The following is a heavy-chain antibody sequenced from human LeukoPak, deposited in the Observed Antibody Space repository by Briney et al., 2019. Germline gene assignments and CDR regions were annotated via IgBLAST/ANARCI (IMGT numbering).Heavy chain of an antibody. V-gene: IGHV1-2*02. D-gene: IGHD3-16*01. CDR3: ALGGKSTSLFDY. J-gene: IGHJ4*02. CDR1: GYTFTGYY. CDR2: INPNSGGT. Sequence: GASVTVSFKASGYTFTGYYMHWVRQAPGQGLEWMGWINPNSGGTNYAQKFQGRVTMTRDTSISTAYMELSRLRSDDTAVYCCALGGKSTSLFDYWGQGTLVTVSS.